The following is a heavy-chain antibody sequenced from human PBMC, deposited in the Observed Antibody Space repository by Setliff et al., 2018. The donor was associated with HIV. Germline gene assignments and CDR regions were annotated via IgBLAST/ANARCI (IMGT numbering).Heavy chain of an antibody. J-gene: IGHJ3*02. CDR1: GFTFGAHS. D-gene: IGHD3-22*01. Sequence: LRLSCSASGFTFGAHSMNWVRQAPGRGLEWVSSISGNSAYIYYADSLRGRLTISRDDAKNSLYLQMNSLRAEDTAVYYCVRDVNLGYYDSAGYYRGHDAFDIWGQGTMVTVSS. CDR2: ISGNSAYI. CDR3: VRDVNLGYYDSAGYYRGHDAFDI. V-gene: IGHV3-21*01.